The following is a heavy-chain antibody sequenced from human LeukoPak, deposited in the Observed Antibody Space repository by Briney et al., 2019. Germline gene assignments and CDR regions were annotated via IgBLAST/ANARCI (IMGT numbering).Heavy chain of an antibody. CDR1: GXTFSSYG. Sequence: TGGSLRLSCAASGXTFSSYGVHWVRQAPGKGLEWVALISYDGSNNHYADSVKGRFAISRDNSKNTLYLQMNSLRAEDTAVFYCARDTRYYGMDVWGQGTTVTVSS. CDR3: ARDTRYYGMDV. CDR2: ISYDGSNN. J-gene: IGHJ6*02. V-gene: IGHV3-30*03.